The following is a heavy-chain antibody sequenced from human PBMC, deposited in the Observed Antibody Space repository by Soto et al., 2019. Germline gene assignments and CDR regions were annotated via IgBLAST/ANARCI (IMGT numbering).Heavy chain of an antibody. V-gene: IGHV5-51*01. Sequence: GKSLKISCKGSGYSFTTYWIGWVRHMPGKGLEWMGIIYPGDSDTRYSPSFQGQVTISADKSISTAYLQWSSLRASDTATYYCATGGYCSSTSCYNFFDCWGQGTLVTVSS. CDR2: IYPGDSDT. CDR3: ATGGYCSSTSCYNFFDC. D-gene: IGHD2-2*02. CDR1: GYSFTTYW. J-gene: IGHJ4*02.